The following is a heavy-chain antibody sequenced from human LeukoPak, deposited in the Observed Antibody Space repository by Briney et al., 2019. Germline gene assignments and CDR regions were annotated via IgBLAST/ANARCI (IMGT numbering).Heavy chain of an antibody. CDR3: ASPLQWLARGAYSY. CDR2: IKQDGSEK. D-gene: IGHD6-19*01. J-gene: IGHJ4*02. V-gene: IGHV3-7*01. Sequence: GGSLRLSCAASGFTFGSYWMSWVRQAPGKGLEWVANIKQDGSEKYYVDSVKGRFTISRDNAKNSLYLQMNSLRAEDTAVYYCASPLQWLARGAYSYWGQGTLVTVSS. CDR1: GFTFGSYW.